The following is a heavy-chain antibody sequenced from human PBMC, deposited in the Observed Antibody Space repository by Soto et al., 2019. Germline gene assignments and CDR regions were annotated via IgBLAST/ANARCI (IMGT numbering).Heavy chain of an antibody. CDR3: ANDPSGRYDFWSGYPGTYYYGMDV. D-gene: IGHD3-3*01. Sequence: HPVGSLRLSCAASGFTFSSYGMHWVRQAPGKGLEWVAVISYDGSNKYYADSVKGRFTISRDNSKNTLYLQMNSLRAEDTAVYYCANDPSGRYDFWSGYPGTYYYGMDVWGQGTTVTVSS. CDR2: ISYDGSNK. CDR1: GFTFSSYG. V-gene: IGHV3-30*18. J-gene: IGHJ6*02.